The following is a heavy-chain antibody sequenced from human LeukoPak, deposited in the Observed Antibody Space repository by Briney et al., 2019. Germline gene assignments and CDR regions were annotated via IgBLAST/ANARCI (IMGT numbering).Heavy chain of an antibody. D-gene: IGHD1-26*01. J-gene: IGHJ6*03. CDR2: IRGSGDRT. CDR1: GFTFSSYG. CDR3: AKDSKIVGATFRSYHYMDV. Sequence: GGSLRLSCAASGFTFSSYGMSWVRQAPGKGLEWVSAIRGSGDRTHYADSVKGRLTISRDNSKNTLYLQMNSLRAEDTAVYYCAKDSKIVGATFRSYHYMDVWGKGTAVTVSS. V-gene: IGHV3-23*01.